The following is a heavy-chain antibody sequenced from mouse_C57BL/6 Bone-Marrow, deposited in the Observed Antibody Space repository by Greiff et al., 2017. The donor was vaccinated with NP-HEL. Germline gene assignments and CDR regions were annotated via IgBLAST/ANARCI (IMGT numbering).Heavy chain of an antibody. CDR3: ARSGWLPHFDY. V-gene: IGHV1-80*01. CDR1: GYAFSSYW. CDR2: IYPGDGDT. D-gene: IGHD2-3*01. Sequence: QVQLKESGAELVKPGASVKISCKASGYAFSSYWMNWVKQRPGKGLEWIGQIYPGDGDTNYNGKFKGKATLTADKSSSTAYMQLSSLTSEDSAVYFCARSGWLPHFDYWGQGTTLTVSS. J-gene: IGHJ2*01.